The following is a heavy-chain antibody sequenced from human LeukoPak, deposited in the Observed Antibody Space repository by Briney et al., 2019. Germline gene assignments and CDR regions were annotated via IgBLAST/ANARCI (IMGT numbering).Heavy chain of an antibody. CDR3: ARDGASLAVRAFDI. Sequence: GGSLRLSCAASGFSFSSYGMHWVRQAPGKGLEGVAVLWSDGSNKYYADSVKGRFTISRDNSKNTLYLQMNSLRAEDTAVYYCARDGASLAVRAFDIWGQGTMVTVSS. CDR2: LWSDGSNK. D-gene: IGHD1-1*01. J-gene: IGHJ3*02. V-gene: IGHV3-33*01. CDR1: GFSFSSYG.